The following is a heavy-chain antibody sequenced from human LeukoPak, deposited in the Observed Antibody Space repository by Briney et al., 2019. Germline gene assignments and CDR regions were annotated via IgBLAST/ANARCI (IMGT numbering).Heavy chain of an antibody. CDR2: INPSGGST. CDR3: AVAFYGDYGGY. Sequence: ASVKVSCKASGYTFTSYYMHWVRQAPGQGLEWMGVINPSGGSTSYAQKFQGRVTMTRDTSTSTVYMELSSLRSEDTAGYYCAVAFYGDYGGYWGQGTLVTVSS. V-gene: IGHV1-46*01. D-gene: IGHD4-17*01. J-gene: IGHJ4*02. CDR1: GYTFTSYY.